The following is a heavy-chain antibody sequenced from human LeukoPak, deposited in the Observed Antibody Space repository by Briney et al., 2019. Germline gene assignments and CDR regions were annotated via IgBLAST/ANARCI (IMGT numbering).Heavy chain of an antibody. CDR1: GGSISSSRYY. D-gene: IGHD5-24*01. J-gene: IGHJ4*02. V-gene: IGHV4-39*01. CDR3: ARSEQRWLKFAQ. Sequence: SETLSLTCTVSGGSISSSRYYWGWIRQPPGKGLEWIGTIYYTGTAYYNPSLKSRVTISVDTSKNQFSLKMRSVTAADTAVYFCARSEQRWLKFAQWGQGSLVTVSS. CDR2: IYYTGTA.